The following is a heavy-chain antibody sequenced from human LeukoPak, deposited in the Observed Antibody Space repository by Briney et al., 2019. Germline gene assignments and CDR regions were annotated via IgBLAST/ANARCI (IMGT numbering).Heavy chain of an antibody. J-gene: IGHJ3*02. CDR2: IKQDGNEK. Sequence: GGSLRLSCAASRFSFSSYWMSWVRQAPGKGLEWVANIKQDGNEKYYVDSVKGRFTISRDNAKNSVYLQMNSLRAEDTAVYYCARDGDLDSTTGGFDIWGQGTMVTVSS. V-gene: IGHV3-7*01. D-gene: IGHD7-27*01. CDR3: ARDGDLDSTTGGFDI. CDR1: RFSFSSYW.